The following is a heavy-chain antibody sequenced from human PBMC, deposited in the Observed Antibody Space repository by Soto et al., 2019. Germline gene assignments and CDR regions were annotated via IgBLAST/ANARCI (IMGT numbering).Heavy chain of an antibody. CDR3: AKEGTYYDFWSGYYSSHWFDP. V-gene: IGHV3-23*01. Sequence: GGSLSLSCAASGFTFSSYSMSWVRQAPGKGLEWVSAISGSGGSTYYADSVKGRFTISRDNSKNTLYLQMNSLRAEDTAVYYCAKEGTYYDFWSGYYSSHWFDPWGQGTLVTVSS. J-gene: IGHJ5*02. CDR2: ISGSGGST. D-gene: IGHD3-3*01. CDR1: GFTFSSYS.